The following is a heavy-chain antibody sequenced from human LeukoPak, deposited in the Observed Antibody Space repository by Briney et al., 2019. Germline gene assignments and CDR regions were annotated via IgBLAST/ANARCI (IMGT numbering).Heavy chain of an antibody. CDR3: ARESSGVAATQDWFDP. CDR2: IIPIFGTA. J-gene: IGHJ5*02. D-gene: IGHD2-15*01. CDR1: GGTFSSYA. Sequence: SVKVSCKASGGTFSSYAISWVRQAPGQGLEWMGRIIPIFGTANYAQKFQGRVTITADKSTSTAYMELSSLRSEDTAAYDCARESSGVAATQDWFDPWGQGTLVTVSS. V-gene: IGHV1-69*06.